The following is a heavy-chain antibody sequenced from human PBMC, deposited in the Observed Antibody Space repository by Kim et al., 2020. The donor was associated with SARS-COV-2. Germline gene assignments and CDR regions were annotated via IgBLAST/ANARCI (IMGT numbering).Heavy chain of an antibody. J-gene: IGHJ4*02. V-gene: IGHV3-7*03. CDR1: GFNFRSYW. Sequence: GGSLRLSCAGSGFNFRSYWMSWVRQAPGKGLEWVATIKDDGTETSYVDSVKGRFIVSRDNGKNLLYLQMNSLGAEDTAIYYCAREYDSVWGSSRLFYLDYWGEGAPVTVSS. CDR3: AREYDSVWGSSRLFYLDY. D-gene: IGHD3-16*01. CDR2: IKDDGTET.